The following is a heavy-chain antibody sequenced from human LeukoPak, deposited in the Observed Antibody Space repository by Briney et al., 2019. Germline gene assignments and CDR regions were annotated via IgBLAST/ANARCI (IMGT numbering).Heavy chain of an antibody. CDR3: ARGARSIAAVDSGLFDY. CDR2: IYYSGST. Sequence: SETLSLTCTVSGGSISSYYWSWIRQPPGKGLEWIGYIYYSGSTNYNPSLKSRVTISVDTSKNQFSLKLSSVTAADTAVYYCARGARSIAAVDSGLFDYWGQGTLVTVSS. CDR1: GGSISSYY. D-gene: IGHD6-13*01. V-gene: IGHV4-59*01. J-gene: IGHJ4*02.